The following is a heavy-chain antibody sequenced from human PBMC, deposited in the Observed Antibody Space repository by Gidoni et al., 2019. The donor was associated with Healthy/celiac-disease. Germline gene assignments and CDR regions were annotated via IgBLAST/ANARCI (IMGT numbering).Heavy chain of an antibody. CDR3: ARLPRTYYYGMDV. CDR2: IYTSGST. Sequence: QVQLQESGPGLVKPSQTLSLTCAVPGGSISSGSYYWRWIRQPAGKGLEWIGRIYTSGSTNYNPSLKSRVTISVDTSKNQFSLKLSSVTAADTAVYYCARLPRTYYYGMDVWGQGTTVTVSS. CDR1: GGSISSGSYY. J-gene: IGHJ6*02. V-gene: IGHV4-61*02.